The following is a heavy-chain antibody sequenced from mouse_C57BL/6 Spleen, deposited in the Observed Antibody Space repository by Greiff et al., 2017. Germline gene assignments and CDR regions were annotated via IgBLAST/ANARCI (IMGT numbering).Heavy chain of an antibody. Sequence: EVQLVESGGDLVKPGGSLKLSCAASGFTFSSYGMSWVRQTPDKRLEWVATISSGGSYPYYPDSVKGRYTITRDNAKITLYLQVSSLMSYDTAMYDCARHGFDYWGQGTTLTVSS. CDR2: ISSGGSYP. V-gene: IGHV5-6*01. J-gene: IGHJ2*01. CDR3: ARHGFDY. CDR1: GFTFSSYG.